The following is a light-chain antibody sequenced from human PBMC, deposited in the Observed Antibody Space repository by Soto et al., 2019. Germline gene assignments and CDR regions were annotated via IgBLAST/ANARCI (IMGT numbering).Light chain of an antibody. CDR3: QSYDSNLSAWV. CDR1: SANIGAGYG. V-gene: IGLV1-40*01. J-gene: IGLJ3*02. Sequence: QSVLTQPPSVSGAPGQRVTISCTGSSANIGAGYGVHWYQQVPGTAPKFLINGNNNRPSGVPDRFSTSQSGASASLAITGLQAEDESDYYCQSYDSNLSAWVFGGGTKLTVL. CDR2: GNN.